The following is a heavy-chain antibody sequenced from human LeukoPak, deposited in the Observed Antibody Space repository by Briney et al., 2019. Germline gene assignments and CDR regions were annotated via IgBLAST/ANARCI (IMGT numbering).Heavy chain of an antibody. CDR2: INHSGST. Sequence: SETLSLTCAVYGGSFSGYYWSWIRQPPGKGLEWIGEINHSGSTNYNPSLKSRVTISVDTSKNQFSLKLSSVTAADMAVYYCARVHIYYDSSGYFGYYFDYWGQGTLVTVSS. V-gene: IGHV4-34*01. CDR1: GGSFSGYY. D-gene: IGHD3-22*01. J-gene: IGHJ4*02. CDR3: ARVHIYYDSSGYFGYYFDY.